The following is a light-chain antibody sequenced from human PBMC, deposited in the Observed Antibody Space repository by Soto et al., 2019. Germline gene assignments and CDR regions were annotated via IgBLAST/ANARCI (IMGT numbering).Light chain of an antibody. Sequence: ERIMTQSPATLSLSPGESATLSCRASQSVSSNLAWYQQKPGQAPRLLIYGVSTRANGIPARFSGSGSETKCTLTISSLQSEDVAGYYCQQYNNGPPLPVGGGNKVDIK. CDR2: GVS. J-gene: IGKJ4*01. V-gene: IGKV3-15*01. CDR3: QQYNNGPPLP. CDR1: QSVSSN.